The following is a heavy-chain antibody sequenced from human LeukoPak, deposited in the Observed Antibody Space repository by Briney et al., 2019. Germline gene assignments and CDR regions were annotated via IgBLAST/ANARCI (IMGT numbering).Heavy chain of an antibody. Sequence: PGGSLRLSCAASGFTFSNYAMSWVRQAPGKGLEWVSSISVTGDSTYYADSVKGRFTISRDNSKSTLYLQMKSLRAEDTAVYYCAKVKGSSWGNSYFAYWGQGTLVSVSS. CDR1: GFTFSNYA. CDR3: AKVKGSSWGNSYFAY. D-gene: IGHD6-13*01. V-gene: IGHV3-23*01. J-gene: IGHJ4*02. CDR2: ISVTGDST.